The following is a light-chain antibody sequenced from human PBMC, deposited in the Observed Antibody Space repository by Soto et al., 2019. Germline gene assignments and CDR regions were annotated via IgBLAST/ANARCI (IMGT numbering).Light chain of an antibody. CDR1: QSVSSY. V-gene: IGKV3-15*01. CDR3: QQYGSSPLT. CDR2: GAS. J-gene: IGKJ4*01. Sequence: EIVMTQSPATLSVSPGERATLSCRASQSVSSYLAWYQQKPGQAPRLLIYGASTRATGIPARFSGSGSGTEFTLTISRLEPEDFAVYYCQQYGSSPLTFGGGTKVDIK.